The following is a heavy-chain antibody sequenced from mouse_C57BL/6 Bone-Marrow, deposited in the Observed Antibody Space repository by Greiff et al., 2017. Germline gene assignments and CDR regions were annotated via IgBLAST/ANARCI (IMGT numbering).Heavy chain of an antibody. J-gene: IGHJ3*01. CDR1: GYTFTDYY. CDR2: IYPGSGNT. V-gene: IGHV1-76*01. CDR3: ARFPFAY. Sequence: VHLVESGAELVRPGASVKLSCKASGYTFTDYYINWVKQRPGQGLEWIARIYPGSGNTYYNEKFKGKATLTAEKSSSTAYMQLSSLTSEDSAVYFCARFPFAYWGQGTLVTVSA.